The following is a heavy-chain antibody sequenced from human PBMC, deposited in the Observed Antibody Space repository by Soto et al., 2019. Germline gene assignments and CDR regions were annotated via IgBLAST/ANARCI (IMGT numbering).Heavy chain of an antibody. V-gene: IGHV4-30-4*01. CDR3: AREVYDYVYDY. J-gene: IGHJ4*02. Sequence: TLSLTCAVSGGSISSGDYYWSWIRQPPGKGLEWIGYIYYSGSTYYNPSLKSRVTISVDTSKNQFSLKLSSVTAADTAVYYCAREVYDYVYDYWGQGTLVTVSS. CDR2: IYYSGST. D-gene: IGHD3-16*01. CDR1: GGSISSGDYY.